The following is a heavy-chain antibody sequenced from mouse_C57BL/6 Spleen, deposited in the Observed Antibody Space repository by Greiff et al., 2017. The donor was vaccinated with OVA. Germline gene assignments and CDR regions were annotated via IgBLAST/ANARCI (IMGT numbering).Heavy chain of an antibody. CDR1: GYTFTSYW. CDR2: INPSSGYT. Sequence: VTVVESGAELAKPGASVKLSCKASGYTFTSYWMHWVKQRPGQGLEWIGYINPSSGYTKYNQKFKDKATLIADKSSSTAYMQLSSLTYEDSAVYYCVGYDAMDYWGQGTSVTVSS. V-gene: IGHV1-7*01. J-gene: IGHJ4*01. CDR3: VGYDAMDY.